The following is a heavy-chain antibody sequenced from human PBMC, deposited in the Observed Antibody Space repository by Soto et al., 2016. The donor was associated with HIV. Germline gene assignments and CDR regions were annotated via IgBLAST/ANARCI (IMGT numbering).Heavy chain of an antibody. V-gene: IGHV3-15*01. Sequence: EVQLVESGGGLVKPGGSLRLSCAASGFTFSNAWMSWVRQAPGKGLEWVGRIKSKTDGGTTDYAAPVKGRFTISRDDSKNTLYLQMNSLKTEDTAVYYCTTSGVRRTQICRFWGQGTLVTVSS. CDR3: TTSGVRRTQICRF. CDR1: GFTFSNAW. J-gene: IGHJ4*02. D-gene: IGHD1-26*01. CDR2: IKSKTDGGTT.